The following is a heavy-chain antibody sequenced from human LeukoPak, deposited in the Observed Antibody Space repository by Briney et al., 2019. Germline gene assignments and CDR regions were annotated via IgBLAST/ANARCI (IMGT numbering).Heavy chain of an antibody. CDR2: IYYSGST. D-gene: IGHD2-21*02. CDR3: ARHDSRVVTYLLGWFDP. Sequence: PSETLSLTCTVSGGSISSSSYYRGWIRQPPGKGLEWIGSIYYSGSTYYNPSLKSRVTISVDTSKNQFSLKLSSVTAADTAVYYCARHDSRVVTYLLGWFDPWGQGTLVTVSS. J-gene: IGHJ5*02. CDR1: GGSISSSSYY. V-gene: IGHV4-39*01.